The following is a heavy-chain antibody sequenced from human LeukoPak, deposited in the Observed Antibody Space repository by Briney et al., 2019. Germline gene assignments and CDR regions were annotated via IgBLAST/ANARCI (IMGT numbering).Heavy chain of an antibody. J-gene: IGHJ4*02. D-gene: IGHD2-21*02. CDR2: ISGSGGST. CDR3: AKISSVVTAIRPFDY. Sequence: AGSLRLSCAASGFTFSSYAMSWVRQAPGKGLEWVSAISGSGGSTYYADSVKGRFTISRDNSKNTLYLQMNSLRAEDTAVYYCAKISSVVTAIRPFDYWGQGTLVTVSS. V-gene: IGHV3-23*01. CDR1: GFTFSSYA.